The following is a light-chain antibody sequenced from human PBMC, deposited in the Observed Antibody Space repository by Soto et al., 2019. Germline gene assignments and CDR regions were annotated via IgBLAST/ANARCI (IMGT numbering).Light chain of an antibody. V-gene: IGKV3-15*01. Sequence: VVMTQTPATLSVSPGGRVTLSCRASQSVSYHVAWYQQKPGQTPRLVIYDASIRASGIPARFSGSGSGTEFSLTISSLQSEDFAIYYCQQYGSSPSTFGQGTKVEIK. CDR2: DAS. CDR1: QSVSYH. CDR3: QQYGSSPST. J-gene: IGKJ1*01.